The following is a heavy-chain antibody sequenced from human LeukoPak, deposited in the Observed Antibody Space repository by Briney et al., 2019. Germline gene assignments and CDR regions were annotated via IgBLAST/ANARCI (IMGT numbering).Heavy chain of an antibody. Sequence: SETLSPTCTVSGGSISSSSYYWGWIRQPPGKGLEWIGSIYYSGSTYYNPSLKSRVTISVDTSKNQFSLKLGSVTAADTAVYYCARHSGDTAMVHDYWGQGTLVPVSS. V-gene: IGHV4-39*01. J-gene: IGHJ4*02. CDR2: IYYSGST. CDR1: GGSISSSSYY. CDR3: ARHSGDTAMVHDY. D-gene: IGHD5-18*01.